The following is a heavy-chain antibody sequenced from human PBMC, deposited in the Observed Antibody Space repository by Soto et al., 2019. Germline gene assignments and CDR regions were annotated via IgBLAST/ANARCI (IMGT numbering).Heavy chain of an antibody. D-gene: IGHD1-26*01. V-gene: IGHV1-18*01. CDR3: ARDMSGFFDY. CDR2: ISAYNGNT. J-gene: IGHJ4*02. Sequence: ASVKVSCKASGYTFTSYGIFWERQAPGQGLEWMGWISAYNGNTNYAQTLQGRVTMTTDTSTSTAYMELRSLRSDDTAVYYCARDMSGFFDYWGQGTLVTVSS. CDR1: GYTFTSYG.